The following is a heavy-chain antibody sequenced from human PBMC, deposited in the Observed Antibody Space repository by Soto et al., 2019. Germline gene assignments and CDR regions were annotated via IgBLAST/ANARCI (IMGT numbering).Heavy chain of an antibody. D-gene: IGHD5-12*01. CDR1: GFTFSIYA. Sequence: GGSLRLSCSASGFTFSIYAMHWVRQSPGKGLEYVSAISSNGGSTYYADSVKGRFTISRDNSKNTLYLQMSSLRAEDTAVYYCVTPLAEVAPDYWGQGTLVTVS. J-gene: IGHJ4*02. V-gene: IGHV3-64D*06. CDR3: VTPLAEVAPDY. CDR2: ISSNGGST.